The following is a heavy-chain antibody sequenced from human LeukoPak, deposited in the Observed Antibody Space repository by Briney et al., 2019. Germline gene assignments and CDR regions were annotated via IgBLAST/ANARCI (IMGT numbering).Heavy chain of an antibody. D-gene: IGHD6-19*01. Sequence: GGSLRLSCAASGFTFSSYAMSWVRQAPGKGLEWVSAISGSGGSTYYADSVKGRFTISRDNSKNTLYLQMNSLRVEDTAVYYCASWPVGWYGEDSWGQGTLVTVSS. V-gene: IGHV3-23*01. CDR2: ISGSGGST. J-gene: IGHJ4*02. CDR1: GFTFSSYA. CDR3: ASWPVGWYGEDS.